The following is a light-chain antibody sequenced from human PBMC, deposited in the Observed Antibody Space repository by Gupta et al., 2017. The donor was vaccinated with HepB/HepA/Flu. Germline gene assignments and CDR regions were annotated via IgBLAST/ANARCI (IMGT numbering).Light chain of an antibody. CDR1: SGSVSTSYY. J-gene: IGLJ3*02. Sequence: QTVVTQEPSFSVSPGGTVTLTCCLCSGSVSTSYYPSWYQQTPGQPPRTLIYSTNTRSAGVPDRFSGSVLGNKAALTITGAQADDESDYYCVLYMGSGIWVFGGGTKLTVL. CDR3: VLYMGSGIWV. V-gene: IGLV8-61*01. CDR2: STN.